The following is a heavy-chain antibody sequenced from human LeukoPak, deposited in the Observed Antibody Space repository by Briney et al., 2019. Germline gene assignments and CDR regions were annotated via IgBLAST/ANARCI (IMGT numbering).Heavy chain of an antibody. CDR2: IYYSGST. D-gene: IGHD5-18*01. Sequence: PSETLSLTCTVSGGSISSYYWSWIRQPPGKGLEWIGYIYYSGSTNYNPSLKSRVTISVDTSKNQFSLKLSPVTAADTAVYYCARVGIQLGLVDYWGQGTLVTVSS. J-gene: IGHJ4*02. V-gene: IGHV4-59*01. CDR1: GGSISSYY. CDR3: ARVGIQLGLVDY.